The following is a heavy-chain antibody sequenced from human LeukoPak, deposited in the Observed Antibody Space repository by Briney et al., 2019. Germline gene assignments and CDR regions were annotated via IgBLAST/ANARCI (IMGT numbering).Heavy chain of an antibody. CDR3: ARASGYSSEYYFDY. D-gene: IGHD6-25*01. CDR1: GASISSSSYY. V-gene: IGHV4-39*01. J-gene: IGHJ4*02. Sequence: PSETLSLTCTVSGASISSSSYYWGWIRQPPGKGLEWIGSIYYSGSTYYNPSLKSRVTISVDTSKNQFSLKLSSVTAADTAVYYCARASGYSSEYYFDYWGQGTLVTVSS. CDR2: IYYSGST.